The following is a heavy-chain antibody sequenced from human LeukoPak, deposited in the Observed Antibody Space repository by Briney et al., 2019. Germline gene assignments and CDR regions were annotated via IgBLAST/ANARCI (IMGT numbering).Heavy chain of an antibody. Sequence: SGGSLRLSCAASGFTFSTYWMDWVRHGPGKGLVWVSHINSDGSSTGYADSVKGRFTISRDNAENTLYLQMNSLRAEDAAVYYCVRQHGYWGQGTLVTVPS. CDR3: VRQHGY. J-gene: IGHJ4*02. CDR1: GFTFSTYW. V-gene: IGHV3-74*01. CDR2: INSDGSST.